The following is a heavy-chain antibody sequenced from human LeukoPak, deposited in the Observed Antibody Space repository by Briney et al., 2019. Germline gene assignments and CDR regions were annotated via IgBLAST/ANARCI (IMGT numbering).Heavy chain of an antibody. V-gene: IGHV4-39*02. CDR2: IYYSGDT. CDR1: GGSISSRNHY. Sequence: SETLSLTCTVSGGSISSRNHYWGWIRQPPGKGLEWIGSIYYSGDTYYHPSFKSRVTISVDTSKNQFSLKLNSVTAADTAMYYCARDSKAAAAYYGMDVWGQGTTVTVSS. J-gene: IGHJ6*02. CDR3: ARDSKAAAAYYGMDV. D-gene: IGHD6-13*01.